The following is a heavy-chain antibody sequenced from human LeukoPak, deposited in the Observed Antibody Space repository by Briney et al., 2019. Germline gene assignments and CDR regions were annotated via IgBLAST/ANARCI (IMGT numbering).Heavy chain of an antibody. V-gene: IGHV4-59*01. CDR1: GGSISRYY. D-gene: IGHD3-3*01. CDR3: ARYGGPTYYDFWSGYSQDGYYFDY. CDR2: IYYSRST. Sequence: SETLSLTCTVSGGSISRYYWSWIRQPPGKGLEWIGYIYYSRSTNYNPSLKSRVTISVDTSKNQFSLKLRSVTAADTAVYYCARYGGPTYYDFWSGYSQDGYYFDYWGQGTLVTVSP. J-gene: IGHJ4*02.